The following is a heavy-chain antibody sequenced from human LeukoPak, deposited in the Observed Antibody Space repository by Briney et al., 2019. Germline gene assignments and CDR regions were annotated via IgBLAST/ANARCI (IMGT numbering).Heavy chain of an antibody. Sequence: GASVKVSCKASGYTFTGYYMHWVRQAPGQGLEWMERINPNSGGTNYAQKFQGRVTMTRDTSISTAYMELSRLRSDDTAVYYCARDELGYYDFWSGYPTDYYYYGMDVWGQGTTVTVSS. D-gene: IGHD3-3*01. J-gene: IGHJ6*02. CDR2: INPNSGGT. CDR1: GYTFTGYY. V-gene: IGHV1-2*06. CDR3: ARDELGYYDFWSGYPTDYYYYGMDV.